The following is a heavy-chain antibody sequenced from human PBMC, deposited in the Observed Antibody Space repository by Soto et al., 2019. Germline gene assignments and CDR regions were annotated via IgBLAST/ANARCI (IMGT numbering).Heavy chain of an antibody. CDR1: GFTFSSYS. V-gene: IGHV3-21*01. J-gene: IGHJ6*02. Sequence: SGGSLRLSCAASGFTFSSYSMNWVRQAPGKGLEWVSSISSSSSYIYYADSVKGRFTISRDNAKNSLYLQMNSLRAEDTAVYYCARETLGYSSSWYKGHYYYYGMDVWGQGTTVTVS. D-gene: IGHD6-13*01. CDR2: ISSSSSYI. CDR3: ARETLGYSSSWYKGHYYYYGMDV.